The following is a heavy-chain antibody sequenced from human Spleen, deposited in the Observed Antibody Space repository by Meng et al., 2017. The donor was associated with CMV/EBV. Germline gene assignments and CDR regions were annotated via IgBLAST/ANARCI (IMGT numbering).Heavy chain of an antibody. D-gene: IGHD3-10*01. CDR3: AKSAFQRRGPKNWFDP. CDR2: IWNDGSNK. V-gene: IGHV3-33*06. CDR1: GFSFSTYG. J-gene: IGHJ5*02. Sequence: GGSLRLSCVASGFSFSTYGIHWVRQAPGKGLEWVAVIWNDGSNKYYGDSVKGRFTISRDNSKNTVYLQMSTLRAEDTAVYYCAKSAFQRRGPKNWFDPWGLGTLVTVSS.